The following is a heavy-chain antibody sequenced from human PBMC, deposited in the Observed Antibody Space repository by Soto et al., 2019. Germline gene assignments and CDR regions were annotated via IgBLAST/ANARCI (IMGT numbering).Heavy chain of an antibody. CDR2: ISYDGSNK. CDR3: AKPGSSGYSSSCPTE. CDR1: GFTFSSYG. Sequence: GGSLRLSCAASGFTFSSYGMHWVRQAPGKGLEWVAVISYDGSNKYYADSVKGRFTISRDNSKNTLYLQMNSLRAEDTAVYYCAKPGSSGYSSSCPTEWGQGTLVTVSS. V-gene: IGHV3-30*18. D-gene: IGHD6-13*01. J-gene: IGHJ4*02.